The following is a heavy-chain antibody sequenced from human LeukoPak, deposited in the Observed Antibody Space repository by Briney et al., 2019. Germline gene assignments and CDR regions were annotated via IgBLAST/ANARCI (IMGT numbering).Heavy chain of an antibody. CDR2: IYYSGST. Sequence: PSETLSLTCTVSGGSISSYYWSWIRQPPGKGLEWIGYIYYSGSTNYNPSLKSRVTISVDTSKNQFSLKLSSVTAADTAVYYCARLSGYSYGHVDYWGQGALVTVSS. J-gene: IGHJ4*02. V-gene: IGHV4-59*01. CDR3: ARLSGYSYGHVDY. CDR1: GGSISSYY. D-gene: IGHD5-18*01.